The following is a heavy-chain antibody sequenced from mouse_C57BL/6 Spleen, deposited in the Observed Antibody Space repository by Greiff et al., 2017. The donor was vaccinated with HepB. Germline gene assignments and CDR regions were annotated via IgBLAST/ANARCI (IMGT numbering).Heavy chain of an antibody. D-gene: IGHD3-1*01. V-gene: IGHV7-3*01. CDR3: ARSPSSAWFAY. J-gene: IGHJ3*01. Sequence: EVQVVESGGGLVQPGGSLSLSCAASGFTFTDYYMSWVRQPPGKALEWLGFIRNKANGYTTEYSASVKGRFTISRDNSQSILYLQMNALRAEDSATYYCARSPSSAWFAYWGQGTLVTVSA. CDR2: IRNKANGYTT. CDR1: GFTFTDYY.